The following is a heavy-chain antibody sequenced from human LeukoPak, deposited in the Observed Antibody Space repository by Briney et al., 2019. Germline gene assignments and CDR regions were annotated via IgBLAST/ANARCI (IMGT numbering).Heavy chain of an antibody. D-gene: IGHD1-26*01. V-gene: IGHV3-64*01. CDR3: ARVIGGSYFDY. J-gene: IGHJ4*02. Sequence: PGGSLRLSCAASGFTFSSYAMHWVRQAPGKGLEYVSAISSNGGSTYYANSVKGRFTISRDNSKNTLYLQMGSLRAEDMAVYYCARVIGGSYFDYWGQGTLVTVSS. CDR2: ISSNGGST. CDR1: GFTFSSYA.